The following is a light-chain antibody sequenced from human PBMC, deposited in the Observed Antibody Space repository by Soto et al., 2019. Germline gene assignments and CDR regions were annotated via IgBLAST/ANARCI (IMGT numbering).Light chain of an antibody. J-gene: IGLJ2*01. CDR3: FSYTSSGTFV. Sequence: QSALTQPASVSGSPGQWITVSCTGTSSDVGGYNYVSWYQQHPGKAPQLMVYDVNDRPSGVSILVSGSKSGNTTSLTISGLQAEDEADYDCFSYTSSGTFVFGGGTKLTVL. CDR2: DVN. CDR1: SSDVGGYNY. V-gene: IGLV2-14*03.